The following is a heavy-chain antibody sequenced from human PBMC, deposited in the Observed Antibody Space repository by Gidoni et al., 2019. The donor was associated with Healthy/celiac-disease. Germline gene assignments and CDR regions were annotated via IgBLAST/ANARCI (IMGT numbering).Heavy chain of an antibody. CDR3: ARDSSYGGGYFDY. D-gene: IGHD1-26*01. CDR1: GFTFSSCW. Sequence: EVQLVESGGGLVQPGGSLRLSCAASGFTFSSCWMSWVRQAPGKGLEWVANIKQDGSEKYYVDSVKGRFTISRDNAKNSLYLQMNSLRAEDTAVYYCARDSSYGGGYFDYWGQGTLVTVSS. CDR2: IKQDGSEK. V-gene: IGHV3-7*01. J-gene: IGHJ4*02.